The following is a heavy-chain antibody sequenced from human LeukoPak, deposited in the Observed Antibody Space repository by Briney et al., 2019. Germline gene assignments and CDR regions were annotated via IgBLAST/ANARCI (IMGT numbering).Heavy chain of an antibody. CDR3: AKDSDYYDSSGYLDY. Sequence: PGGSLRLSCAASGFTFSSYEMNWVRQAPGKGLEWVSYISSSGSTIYYADSVKGRFTISRDNAKNSLYLQMNSLRAEDTAVYYCAKDSDYYDSSGYLDYWGQGTLVTVSS. J-gene: IGHJ4*02. V-gene: IGHV3-48*03. D-gene: IGHD3-22*01. CDR1: GFTFSSYE. CDR2: ISSSGSTI.